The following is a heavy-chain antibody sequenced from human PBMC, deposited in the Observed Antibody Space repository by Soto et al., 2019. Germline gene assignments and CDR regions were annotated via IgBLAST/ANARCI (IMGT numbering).Heavy chain of an antibody. CDR1: GGSISSSSYY. V-gene: IGHV4-39*01. CDR3: ATLLAASYNWFDP. CDR2: IYYSGST. D-gene: IGHD2-8*02. Sequence: PSETLSLTCTVSGGSISSSSYYWGWIRQPPGKGLEWIGSIYYSGSTYYNPSLKSRVTISVDTSKTQFSLQLSSVTAADTAVYYCATLLAASYNWFDPWGPGTLVTVSS. J-gene: IGHJ5*02.